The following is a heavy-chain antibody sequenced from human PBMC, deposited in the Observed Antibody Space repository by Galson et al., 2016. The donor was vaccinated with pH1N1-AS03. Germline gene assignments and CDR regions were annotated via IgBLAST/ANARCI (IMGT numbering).Heavy chain of an antibody. CDR1: GGTLSSSA. Sequence: SVKVSCKASGGTLSSSAISWLRQAPGQGLGWMGGILPGLGSATYAQNLQGRVTITADESTTTAYMELRSLRSDDTAAYYCARPASDSSVYSVFDFWGQGTLVTVSS. D-gene: IGHD3-22*01. V-gene: IGHV1-69*13. CDR3: ARPASDSSVYSVFDF. J-gene: IGHJ4*02. CDR2: ILPGLGSA.